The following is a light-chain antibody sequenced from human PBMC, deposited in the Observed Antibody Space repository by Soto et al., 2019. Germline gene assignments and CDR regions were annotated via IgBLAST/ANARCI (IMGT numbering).Light chain of an antibody. CDR1: QAITND. CDR3: LQHNSYPRT. Sequence: DILMTQSQSSLSASVGDRVTITCRASQAITNDLSWYQQKPGEPPKRLIYAASTLHSGVPSRFSGSGSGTEFTLTISSLQPEDFATYFCLQHNSYPRTFGQGTKVDIK. V-gene: IGKV1-17*01. CDR2: AAS. J-gene: IGKJ1*01.